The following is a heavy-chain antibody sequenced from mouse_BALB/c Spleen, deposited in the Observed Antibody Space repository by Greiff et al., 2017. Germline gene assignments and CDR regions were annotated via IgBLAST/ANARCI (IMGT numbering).Heavy chain of an antibody. CDR1: GFSLTSYG. CDR3: AREHYGSSYYAMDY. J-gene: IGHJ4*01. D-gene: IGHD1-1*01. CDR2: IWAGGST. V-gene: IGHV2-9*02. Sequence: QVQLQQSGPGLVAPSQSLSITCTVSGFSLTSYGVHWVRQPPGKGLEWLGVIWAGGSTNYNSALMSRLSISKDNSKSQVFLKMNSLQTDDTAMYYCAREHYGSSYYAMDYWGQGTSVTVSS.